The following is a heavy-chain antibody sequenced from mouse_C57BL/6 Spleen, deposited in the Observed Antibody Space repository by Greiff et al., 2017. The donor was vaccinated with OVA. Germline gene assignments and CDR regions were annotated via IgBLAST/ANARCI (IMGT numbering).Heavy chain of an antibody. CDR1: GFTFSSYA. J-gene: IGHJ4*01. Sequence: EVKLVESGEGLVKPGGSLKLSCAASGFTFSSYAMSWVRQTPEKRLEWVAYISSGGDYIYYADTVKGRFTISRDNARNTLYLQMSSLKSEDTAMYYCTRKYYDYDEDYAMDYWGQGTSVTVSS. CDR3: TRKYYDYDEDYAMDY. V-gene: IGHV5-9-1*02. CDR2: ISSGGDYI. D-gene: IGHD2-4*01.